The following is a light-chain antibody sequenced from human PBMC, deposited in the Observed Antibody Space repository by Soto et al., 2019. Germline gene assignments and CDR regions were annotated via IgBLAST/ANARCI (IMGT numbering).Light chain of an antibody. CDR1: SSNVGTNL. CDR2: AHI. CDR3: AVWDDSLNTYV. J-gene: IGLJ1*01. Sequence: QSVLTQPPSASGTHGQRVTISCSGRSSNVGTNLVNWYRQLPVTAPKLLIYAHIQLPSGVPNRFSVSTPGTSASLAISGLQSEDEADYCFAVWDDSLNTYVFGTGTQLTVL. V-gene: IGLV1-44*01.